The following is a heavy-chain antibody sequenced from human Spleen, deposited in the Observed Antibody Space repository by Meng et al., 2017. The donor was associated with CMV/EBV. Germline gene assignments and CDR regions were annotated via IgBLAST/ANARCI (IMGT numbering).Heavy chain of an antibody. Sequence: SETLSLTCAVYGGSFSGYYWSWIRQPPGKGLEWIGEINHSGSTNYNPSLKSRVTISVDTSKNQFSLKLSSVTAADTAVYYCARDYGDYGFDYWGQGTLVTVSS. CDR2: INHSGST. CDR1: GGSFSGYY. CDR3: ARDYGDYGFDY. D-gene: IGHD4-17*01. J-gene: IGHJ4*02. V-gene: IGHV4-34*01.